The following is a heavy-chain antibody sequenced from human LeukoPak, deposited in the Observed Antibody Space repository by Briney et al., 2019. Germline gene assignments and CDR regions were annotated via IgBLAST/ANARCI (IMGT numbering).Heavy chain of an antibody. CDR3: AKSLYQSYYYYMDV. CDR1: GFTFSSYA. CDR2: ISGSGGST. J-gene: IGHJ6*03. V-gene: IGHV3-23*01. D-gene: IGHD3-16*01. Sequence: GGSLRRSWAASGFTFSSYAMSWVRHAPGKGLEWVSAISGSGGSTYYADSVKGRFTISRDNSKNTLYLQMNSLRAEDTAVYYCAKSLYQSYYYYMDVWGKGTTVTVSS.